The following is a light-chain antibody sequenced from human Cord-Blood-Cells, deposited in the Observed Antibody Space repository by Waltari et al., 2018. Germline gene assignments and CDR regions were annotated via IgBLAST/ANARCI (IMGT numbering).Light chain of an antibody. CDR2: DVS. V-gene: IGLV2-14*01. CDR1: SHDVGGYNY. CDR3: SSYTSSSTRYV. Sequence: QSALTQPAFVSGSTGHSIIISSTGTSHDVGGYNYLSWYQQQPGKAPYRMIYDVSNRPSGVSNGFSGSKSGNAAALTTSGLQAGDEADYYCSSYTSSSTRYVFGAGTKVTVL. J-gene: IGLJ1*01.